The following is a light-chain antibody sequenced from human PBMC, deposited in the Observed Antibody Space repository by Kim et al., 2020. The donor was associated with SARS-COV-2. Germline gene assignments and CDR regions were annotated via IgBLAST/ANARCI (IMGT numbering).Light chain of an antibody. CDR3: QSYDTRLSGSV. CDR2: GDT. J-gene: IGLJ3*02. V-gene: IGLV1-40*01. Sequence: RVIISCTGDSSTIGPDYDVHWYQQLPGLAPKLLIYGDTHRPSGVPERFSGSKSGTSASLAISGLLAEDEADYYCQSYDTRLSGSVFGGGTQLTVL. CDR1: SSTIGPDYD.